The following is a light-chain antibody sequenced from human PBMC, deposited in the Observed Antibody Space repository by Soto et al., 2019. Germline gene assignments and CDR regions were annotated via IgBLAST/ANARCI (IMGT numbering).Light chain of an antibody. Sequence: EIVMTQSPATLSVSPGERATLSCRASQSVSSNLAWYQQKPGQAPSLLIYGASTRATGTPARSSGSGSGTEFTLTISSLQSEDFAVYYCQQYIRWPLTFGGGTKVDIK. CDR3: QQYIRWPLT. CDR1: QSVSSN. J-gene: IGKJ4*01. CDR2: GAS. V-gene: IGKV3-15*01.